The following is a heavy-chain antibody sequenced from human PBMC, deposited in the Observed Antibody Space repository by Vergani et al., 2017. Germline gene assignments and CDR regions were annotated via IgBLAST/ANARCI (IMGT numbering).Heavy chain of an antibody. Sequence: EVQLVESGGGLVKPGGSLRLSCAASGFTFSSYSMNWVRQAPGKGLEWVSSISSSSSYIYYADSVKCRFTISRDNAKNALYLQMNSLRAEDTAVYYCASRGVTCDYWGQGTLVTVSA. CDR1: GFTFSSYS. CDR2: ISSSSSYI. J-gene: IGHJ4*02. V-gene: IGHV3-21*01. D-gene: IGHD3-10*01. CDR3: ASRGVTCDY.